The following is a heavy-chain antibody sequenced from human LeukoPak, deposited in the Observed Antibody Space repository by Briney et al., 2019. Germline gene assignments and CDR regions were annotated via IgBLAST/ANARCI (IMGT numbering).Heavy chain of an antibody. CDR1: RYTFTSYD. CDR3: ARDKDTNYDFWSGYYKASGVDY. D-gene: IGHD3-3*01. CDR2: INPNRGNT. J-gene: IGHJ4*02. V-gene: IGHV1-8*01. Sequence: GASVKVSCKASRYTFTSYDINWVRQATGQGLEWMGWINPNRGNTGYAQKFQGRVTMTRNTSISTAYMELSSLRSEDRAVYYCARDKDTNYDFWSGYYKASGVDYWGQGTLVTVSS.